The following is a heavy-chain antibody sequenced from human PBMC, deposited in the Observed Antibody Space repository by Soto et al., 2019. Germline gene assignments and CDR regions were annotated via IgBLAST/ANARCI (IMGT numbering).Heavy chain of an antibody. J-gene: IGHJ6*02. V-gene: IGHV3-33*01. CDR3: ARDNPDYGDDYYYGMDV. CDR2: IWYDGSNK. CDR1: GFTFSSYG. D-gene: IGHD4-17*01. Sequence: QVQLVESGGGVVQPGRSLRLSCAASGFTFSSYGMHWVRQAPGKGLEWVAVIWYDGSNKYYADSVKGRFTISRDNSKNTLYLQMNRLRAEDTAVYYCARDNPDYGDDYYYGMDVWGQGTTVTVSS.